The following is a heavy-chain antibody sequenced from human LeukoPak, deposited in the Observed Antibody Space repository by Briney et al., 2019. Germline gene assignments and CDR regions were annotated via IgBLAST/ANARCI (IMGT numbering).Heavy chain of an antibody. D-gene: IGHD1-14*01. Sequence: SETLSLTCTVSGGSMSTYYWTWIRQPPGKGLEWIGFIYYTGSTNYNPSLKSRVTISVDASKNQFSLKLSSVTAADTAVYYCAGMRITTPTVRTLDYWGQGTLVTVSS. J-gene: IGHJ4*02. CDR1: GGSMSTYY. CDR2: IYYTGST. V-gene: IGHV4-59*01. CDR3: AGMRITTPTVRTLDY.